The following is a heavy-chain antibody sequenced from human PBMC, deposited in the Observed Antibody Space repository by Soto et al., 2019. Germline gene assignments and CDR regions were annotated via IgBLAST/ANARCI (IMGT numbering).Heavy chain of an antibody. Sequence: GGSLRLSCAASGFTFSSYALSWVRQAPGKGLEWVSAISGSGGSTYYADYVKGRFTISRDNSKNTLYLQMNSLRAEDTAVYYCAAQGIAARQSWGQGTLVTVSS. D-gene: IGHD6-6*01. CDR1: GFTFSSYA. CDR2: ISGSGGST. V-gene: IGHV3-23*01. J-gene: IGHJ4*02. CDR3: AAQGIAARQS.